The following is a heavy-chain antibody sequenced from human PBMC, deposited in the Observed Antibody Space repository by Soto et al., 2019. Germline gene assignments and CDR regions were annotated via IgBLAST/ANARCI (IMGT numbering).Heavy chain of an antibody. CDR1: GGTFSSYT. Sequence: GASVKVSCKASGGTFSSYTISWVRQAPGQGLEWMGRIIPILGIANYAQKFQGRVTITADKSTSTAYMELSSLRSEDTAVYYCAREYSNYRSYLDYWGQGTLVTVSS. CDR2: IIPILGIA. J-gene: IGHJ4*02. D-gene: IGHD4-4*01. V-gene: IGHV1-69*04. CDR3: AREYSNYRSYLDY.